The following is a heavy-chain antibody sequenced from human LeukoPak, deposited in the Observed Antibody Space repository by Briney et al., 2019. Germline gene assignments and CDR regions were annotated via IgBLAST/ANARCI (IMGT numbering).Heavy chain of an antibody. CDR1: GFTFSSYG. V-gene: IGHV3-30*02. D-gene: IGHD1-14*01. Sequence: GGSLRLPCAATGFTFSSYGMHWVRQAPGKGLEWVAFIRYDGSNKYYADSVKGRFTISRDSSKNTLYLQMNSLRAADTAVYNCANAEDHLSPTDYWGQGTLVTVSS. CDR2: IRYDGSNK. CDR3: ANAEDHLSPTDY. J-gene: IGHJ4*02.